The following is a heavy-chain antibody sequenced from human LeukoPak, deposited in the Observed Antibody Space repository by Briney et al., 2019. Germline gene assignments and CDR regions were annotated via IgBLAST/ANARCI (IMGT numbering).Heavy chain of an antibody. V-gene: IGHV1-2*02. CDR2: INPDSGGT. J-gene: IGHJ4*02. D-gene: IGHD3-22*01. CDR1: GYTFTGYY. Sequence: ASVKVSCKASGYTFTGYYIHWVRQAPGQGLEWMGWINPDSGGTNYAQKFQGRVTMTWDTSISTAYMELSRLRSDDTAVYYCARDERYDSSGYPFDYWGQGTVVTVSS. CDR3: ARDERYDSSGYPFDY.